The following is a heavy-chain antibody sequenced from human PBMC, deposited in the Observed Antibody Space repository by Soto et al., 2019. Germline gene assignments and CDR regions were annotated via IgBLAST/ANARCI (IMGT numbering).Heavy chain of an antibody. CDR2: INHSGST. CDR3: ARSPLAVEAFDY. Sequence: PSETLSLTCAVYGGSFSGYYWSWIRQPPGKGLEWIGEINHSGSTNYNPSLKSRVTISVDTSKNQFSLKLSSVTAADTAVYYCARSPLAVEAFDYWGQGTLVT. D-gene: IGHD6-19*01. V-gene: IGHV4-34*01. CDR1: GGSFSGYY. J-gene: IGHJ4*02.